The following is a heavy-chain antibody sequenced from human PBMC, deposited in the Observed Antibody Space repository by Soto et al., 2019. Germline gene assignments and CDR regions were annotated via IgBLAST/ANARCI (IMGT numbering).Heavy chain of an antibody. V-gene: IGHV3-9*01. D-gene: IGHD2-2*01. CDR3: AKDVLGYCSSTSCYFGAFDI. CDR2: ISWNSGSI. J-gene: IGHJ3*02. Sequence: EVQLVESGGGLVQPGRSLRLSCAASGFTFDDYAMHWVRQAPGKGLEWVSGISWNSGSIGYEDSVKGRFTISRDNAKSSLYLQMNSLRAEDTALYYCAKDVLGYCSSTSCYFGAFDIWGQGTMVTVSS. CDR1: GFTFDDYA.